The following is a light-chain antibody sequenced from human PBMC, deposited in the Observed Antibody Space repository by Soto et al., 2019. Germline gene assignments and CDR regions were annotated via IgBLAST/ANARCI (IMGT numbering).Light chain of an antibody. V-gene: IGLV1-47*01. CDR1: SSNIGSNY. J-gene: IGLJ2*01. Sequence: VLTQPPSASGTPGQRVTLSCSGSSSNIGSNYVYWYQQLPGTVPQLLIYRNSERPSGVPDRFSGSKSGTSASLAISGLRSEDEADYYCAAWDDSLSGVVFGGGTKLTVL. CDR2: RNS. CDR3: AAWDDSLSGVV.